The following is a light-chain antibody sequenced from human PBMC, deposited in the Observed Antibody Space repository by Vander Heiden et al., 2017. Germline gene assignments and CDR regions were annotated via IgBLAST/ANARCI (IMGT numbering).Light chain of an antibody. CDR1: SSDFGIYDL. CDR3: CSYARNRDVL. CDR2: EVS. Sequence: HSALTQPASVSASPGQSITISCSGTSSDFGIYDLVSWYQQYPGKAPNLLIYEVSKRPSGVSNRFSGSKSGNTASLTISGLQAEDEADYYCCSYARNRDVLFGGGTELTVL. J-gene: IGLJ2*01. V-gene: IGLV2-23*02.